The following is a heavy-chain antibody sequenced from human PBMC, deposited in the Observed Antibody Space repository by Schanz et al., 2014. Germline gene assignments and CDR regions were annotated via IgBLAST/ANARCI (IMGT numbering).Heavy chain of an antibody. D-gene: IGHD1-26*01. CDR2: IGSSSSRI. V-gene: IGHV3-48*01. CDR3: ARSRSGFYFDY. CDR1: GFSVGNKY. J-gene: IGHJ4*02. Sequence: DVHLLESGGGLVQPGGSLRLSCAASGFSVGNKYMNWVRQAPGKGLEWISYIGSSSSRIDHADSVKGRFTISRDNAKNSLYLQMNSLRAEDTAVYYCARSRSGFYFDYWGQGTLVTVSS.